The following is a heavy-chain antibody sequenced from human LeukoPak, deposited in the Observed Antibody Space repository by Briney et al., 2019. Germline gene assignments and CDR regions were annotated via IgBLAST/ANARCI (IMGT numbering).Heavy chain of an antibody. Sequence: GGSLRLSCAASGFAFSTYSMNWVRQPPGKGLEWVASISLNSASTYYADSVKGRFTISRDNAKNSLHLQMDSLRAEDTVVYYCTKHITTVATAPFYYGMDVWGQGTTVTVSS. V-gene: IGHV3-21*01. D-gene: IGHD3-22*01. CDR3: TKHITTVATAPFYYGMDV. J-gene: IGHJ6*02. CDR1: GFAFSTYS. CDR2: ISLNSAST.